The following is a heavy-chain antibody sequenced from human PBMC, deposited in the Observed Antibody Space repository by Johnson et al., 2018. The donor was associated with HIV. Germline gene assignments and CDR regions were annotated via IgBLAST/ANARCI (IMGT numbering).Heavy chain of an antibody. J-gene: IGHJ3*02. V-gene: IGHV3-7*01. CDR1: GFTFSGYG. CDR3: VGAWDAFDI. Sequence: VQLVESGGGVVQPGMSLRLSCAASGFTFSGYGMHWVRQAPGKGLEWVANINQDGSEMYYVDSVKGRFTISRDNAKNSLFLQMNSLRADDTAVYYCVGAWDAFDIWGQGTMVTVSS. CDR2: INQDGSEM.